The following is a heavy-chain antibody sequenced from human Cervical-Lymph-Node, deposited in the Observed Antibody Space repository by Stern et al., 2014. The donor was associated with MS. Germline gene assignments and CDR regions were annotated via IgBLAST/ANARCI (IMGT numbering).Heavy chain of an antibody. CDR2: ISGRDGTI. CDR1: GFTFSDYY. Sequence: QVQLVQSGGGFVQPGGSLRLSCAASGFTFSDYYMNWIRQAPGKGLEWVSYISGRDGTIFYADSVKGRFTISRDNAKKSLYLQMNSLRAEDTAVYYCVRAGGSKDDFWGQGILVTVSS. J-gene: IGHJ4*02. V-gene: IGHV3-11*01. D-gene: IGHD3-10*01. CDR3: VRAGGSKDDF.